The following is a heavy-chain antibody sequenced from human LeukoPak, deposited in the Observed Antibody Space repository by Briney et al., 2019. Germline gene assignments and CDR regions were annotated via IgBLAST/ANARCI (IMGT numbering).Heavy chain of an antibody. V-gene: IGHV3-23*01. Sequence: PGGSLRLSCAASGFTFNTYAMSWVRLAPGKGLEWDSSISYSGDSTDYADSVKGRLIISRDNSKSTLGLQMNSLRAEDTAIYYCARGTLAGYFLGYWGRGTLVTVSS. CDR2: ISYSGDST. CDR3: ARGTLAGYFLGY. J-gene: IGHJ4*02. D-gene: IGHD6-19*01. CDR1: GFTFNTYA.